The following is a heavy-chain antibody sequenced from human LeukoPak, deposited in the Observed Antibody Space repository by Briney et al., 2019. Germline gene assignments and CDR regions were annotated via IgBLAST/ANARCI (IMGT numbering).Heavy chain of an antibody. J-gene: IGHJ3*02. CDR2: INTNKGDT. Sequence: GASVKVSCKASGYIFITSSIHWVRQAPGHGLEWMGGINTNKGDTKYDQKFQGRVTLTSDTSISTAYMEVRGLSSDDTAVYYCAGNMAWSGYRRDDALDIWGQGALVTVSS. D-gene: IGHD3-3*01. CDR1: GYIFITSS. V-gene: IGHV1-2*02. CDR3: AGNMAWSGYRRDDALDI.